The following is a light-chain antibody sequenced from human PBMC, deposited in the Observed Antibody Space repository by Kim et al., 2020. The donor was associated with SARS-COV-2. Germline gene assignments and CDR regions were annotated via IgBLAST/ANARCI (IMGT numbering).Light chain of an antibody. Sequence: SACVGDRVPIPCRASESISSLLAWYQQNRGKAPKPLIYKTSSLESGVPSRFSGSGSGTEYTLTISSLQPDDFATYYCQQYKSYLHTFGQGTKLEI. CDR2: KTS. CDR3: QQYKSYLHT. J-gene: IGKJ2*01. CDR1: ESISSL. V-gene: IGKV1-5*03.